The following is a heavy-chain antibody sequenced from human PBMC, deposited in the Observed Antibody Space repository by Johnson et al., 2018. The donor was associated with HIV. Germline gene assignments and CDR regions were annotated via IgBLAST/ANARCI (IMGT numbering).Heavy chain of an antibody. J-gene: IGHJ3*02. D-gene: IGHD3-22*01. CDR2: INWNGGST. V-gene: IGHV3-20*04. CDR1: GFTFDDYG. Sequence: VHLVESGGGSVQPGRSLRLSCAASGFTFDDYGMSWVRQAPGKGLEWVSGINWNGGSTGYADSVKGRFTISRDNAKNSLYLQMNSLRAEDTALYYCAGRFYYDSSGYYSAAFDIWGQGTMVTVSS. CDR3: AGRFYYDSSGYYSAAFDI.